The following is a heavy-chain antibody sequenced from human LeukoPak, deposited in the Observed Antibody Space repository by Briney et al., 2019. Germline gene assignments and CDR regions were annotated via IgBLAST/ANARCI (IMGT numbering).Heavy chain of an antibody. D-gene: IGHD3-22*01. Sequence: SQTLSLTCVISGDIVSSNSAAWIWIRRSPSRGLEWGGRTDYRSKLYNYYAVFVRSRIPINPVISNNHFSLQLRSCTGEARAVYYCARACHGYNDYWGQGTLVTVSS. J-gene: IGHJ4*02. CDR2: TDYRSKLYN. CDR3: ARACHGYNDY. V-gene: IGHV6-1*01. CDR1: GDIVSSNSAA.